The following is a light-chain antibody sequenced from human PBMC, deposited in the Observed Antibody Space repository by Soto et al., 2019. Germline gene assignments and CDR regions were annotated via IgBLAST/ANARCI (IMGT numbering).Light chain of an antibody. CDR2: DAS. CDR1: QSVSSY. Sequence: EIVLTQSPATLSLSPGERATLSCRASQSVSSYLAWYQQKPGQAPRLLIYDASNRATGIPARFSGSGSGTDFTLTISSLEPEDFAVYYYQQRSNWPLYTFGKGTKLEIK. V-gene: IGKV3-11*01. CDR3: QQRSNWPLYT. J-gene: IGKJ2*01.